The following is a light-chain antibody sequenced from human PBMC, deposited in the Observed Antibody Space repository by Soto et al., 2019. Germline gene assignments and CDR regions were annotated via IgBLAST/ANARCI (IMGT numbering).Light chain of an antibody. CDR1: QSVGSNY. CDR3: QQHNQWPIT. CDR2: GAS. V-gene: IGKV3-20*01. Sequence: EIVLTQSPGTLSLSPGERATLYCRASQSVGSNYLAWYQQKPGQAPRVLIYGASSRATGIPDRFSGSGSGADFTLTISRLEPEDFAVYYCQQHNQWPITFGQGTRLEIK. J-gene: IGKJ5*01.